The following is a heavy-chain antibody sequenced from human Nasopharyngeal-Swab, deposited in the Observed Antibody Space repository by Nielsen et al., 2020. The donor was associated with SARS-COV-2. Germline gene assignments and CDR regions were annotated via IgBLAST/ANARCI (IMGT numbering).Heavy chain of an antibody. V-gene: IGHV3-74*01. CDR3: ARDRDWKFFDS. D-gene: IGHD1-1*01. J-gene: IGHJ4*02. CDR2: ISHDATVT. Sequence: GSLRLSCAASKFSFSDYAMHWVRQAPGKGPVWVSRISHDATVTSYADSVKGRFTVSRDNAKNMLWLQMSSLRDEDTAVYYCARDRDWKFFDSWGQGTLVTVSS. CDR1: KFSFSDYA.